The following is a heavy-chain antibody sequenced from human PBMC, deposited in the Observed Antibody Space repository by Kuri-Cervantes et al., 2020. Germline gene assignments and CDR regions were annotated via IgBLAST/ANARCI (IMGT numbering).Heavy chain of an antibody. V-gene: IGHV1-69*06. CDR3: ARATEAVAGTRAPHRYFDY. CDR1: GYTFTNYG. J-gene: IGHJ4*02. D-gene: IGHD6-19*01. CDR2: IIPIFGTA. Sequence: SVKVSCKASGYTFTNYGIAWVRKAPGQGLEWMGGIIPIFGTANYAQKFQGRVTITADKSTSTAYMEPSSLRSEDTAVYYCARATEAVAGTRAPHRYFDYWGQGTLVTVSS.